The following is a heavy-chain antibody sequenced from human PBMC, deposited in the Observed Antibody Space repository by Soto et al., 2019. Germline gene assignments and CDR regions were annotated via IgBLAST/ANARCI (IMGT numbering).Heavy chain of an antibody. J-gene: IGHJ5*02. CDR3: ARVSCEFWTGYYSWFDP. Sequence: SETLSLTCAVSGGSISSGGYSWSWIRQPPGKGLEWIGYIYHSGSTYYNPSPKSRVTISVDRSKNQFSLKMSSVTAADTAVYYCARVSCEFWTGYYSWFDPWGQGTLITSPQ. CDR2: IYHSGST. CDR1: GGSISSGGYS. D-gene: IGHD3-3*01. V-gene: IGHV4-30-2*01.